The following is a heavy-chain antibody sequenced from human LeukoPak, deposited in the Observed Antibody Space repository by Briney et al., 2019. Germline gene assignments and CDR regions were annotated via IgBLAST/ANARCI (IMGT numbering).Heavy chain of an antibody. Sequence: GGSLRLSCAASGFTFSGYNMNWVRQAPGKGLEWVSSLSASTTYIYYADSVKGRFTISRDNAKNSLYLQMNSLRGEDTAVYYCARGQNGFDYWGQGTLVTVSS. CDR3: ARGQNGFDY. D-gene: IGHD2-8*01. V-gene: IGHV3-21*01. J-gene: IGHJ4*02. CDR2: LSASTTYI. CDR1: GFTFSGYN.